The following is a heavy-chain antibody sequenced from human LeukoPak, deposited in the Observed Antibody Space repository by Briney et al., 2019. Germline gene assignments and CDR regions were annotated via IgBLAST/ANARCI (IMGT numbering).Heavy chain of an antibody. CDR2: IYSSGNT. D-gene: IGHD3-16*01. J-gene: IGHJ6*02. V-gene: IGHV4-4*07. Sequence: SETLSLTCVVSGGSISGYYWNWIRQSAGKGLEWIGRIYSSGNTTYNPSLESRVSMSVETSKKQLSLRLSSVTAADTAVYYCARASLGHYYYYGMDVWGQGTTVTVSS. CDR3: ARASLGHYYYYGMDV. CDR1: GGSISGYY.